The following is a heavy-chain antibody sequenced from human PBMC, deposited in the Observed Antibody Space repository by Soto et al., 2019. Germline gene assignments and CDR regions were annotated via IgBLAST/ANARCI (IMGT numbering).Heavy chain of an antibody. D-gene: IGHD3-10*01. J-gene: IGHJ4*02. CDR1: GFTFSSYA. V-gene: IGHV3-30-3*01. Sequence: QVQLVESGGGVVQPGRSLRLSCAASGFTFSSYAMQWVRQAPGKGLEWVAVISYNGSNKYYADSVKGRFTISRDNSKNTLYMHMNSLRAEDTDVYYGARPDYDSGSYPDYWGQGTLVTVSS. CDR2: ISYNGSNK. CDR3: ARPDYDSGSYPDY.